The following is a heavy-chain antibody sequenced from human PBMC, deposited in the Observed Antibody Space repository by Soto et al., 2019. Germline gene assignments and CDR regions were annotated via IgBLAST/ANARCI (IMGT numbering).Heavy chain of an antibody. Sequence: SSKAMSWVRPAQGKGLEWVSAISGSGGSTYYADAVKGRFTITRDRSKNTLYLQVNSLGTEDTAVYCCAGYDPLGPWAQGTLVTVS. J-gene: IGHJ5*02. D-gene: IGHD3-16*01. CDR3: AGYDPLGP. CDR1: SSKA. CDR2: ISGSGGST. V-gene: IGHV3-23*01.